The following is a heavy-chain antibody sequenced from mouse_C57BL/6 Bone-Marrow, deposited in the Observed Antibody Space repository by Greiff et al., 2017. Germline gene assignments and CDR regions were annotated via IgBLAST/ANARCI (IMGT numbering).Heavy chain of an antibody. CDR2: IDPSDSYT. J-gene: IGHJ4*01. V-gene: IGHV1-69*01. CDR1: GYTFTSYW. Sequence: QVQLQQPGAELVMPGASVKLSCKASGYTFTSYWMHWVKQRPGQGLEWIGEIDPSDSYTNYNQKFKGKSTLTVDKSSSTAYMQLSSLASEDSAVYYCARGAMDYGGRGTSVTVSS. CDR3: ARGAMDY.